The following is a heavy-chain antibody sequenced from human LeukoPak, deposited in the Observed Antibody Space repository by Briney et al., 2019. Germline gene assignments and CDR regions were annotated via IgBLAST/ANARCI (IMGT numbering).Heavy chain of an antibody. Sequence: GGSLRLSCAASGFTFSSYSMNWVRQAPGKGLEWVSSISSSSSYLYYADSVKGRFTISRDNAKNSLYLQMNSLRAEDTAVYYCARGGPYYDYVWGSDYYYYYYMDVWGKGTTVTISS. J-gene: IGHJ6*03. CDR1: GFTFSSYS. CDR2: ISSSSSYL. V-gene: IGHV3-21*01. D-gene: IGHD3-16*01. CDR3: ARGGPYYDYVWGSDYYYYYYMDV.